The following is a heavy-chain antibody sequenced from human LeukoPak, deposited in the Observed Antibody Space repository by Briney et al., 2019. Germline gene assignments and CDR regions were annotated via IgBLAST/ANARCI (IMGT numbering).Heavy chain of an antibody. CDR3: ARGPLYSGSYYGLDY. D-gene: IGHD1-26*01. Sequence: EGSLRLSCAGSGFTFSDFWMTWVRQTPGKGLEWVANIKEDGTEKNLVDSVKGRFTISRDNAKNSLYLQMNSLRAGDPAVYYCARGPLYSGSYYGLDYWGQGTLVTVSS. CDR1: GFTFSDFW. V-gene: IGHV3-7*01. J-gene: IGHJ4*02. CDR2: IKEDGTEK.